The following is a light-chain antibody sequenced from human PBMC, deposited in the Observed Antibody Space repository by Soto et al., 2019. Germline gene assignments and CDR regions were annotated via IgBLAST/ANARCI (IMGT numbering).Light chain of an antibody. V-gene: IGKV1-5*01. CDR2: DAS. CDR3: QQYNSWWT. CDR1: QSISSW. J-gene: IGKJ1*01. Sequence: DIQMTQSPSTLSASLGDRVTITFRASQSISSWLAWYQQKPGKAPKLLIYDASSLESGVPSRFSGSGSGTEFTLTISSLQPDDFATYYCQQYNSWWTFGQGTKVDIK.